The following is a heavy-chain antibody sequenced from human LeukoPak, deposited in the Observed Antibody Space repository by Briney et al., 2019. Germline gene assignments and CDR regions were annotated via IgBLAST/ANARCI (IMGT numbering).Heavy chain of an antibody. CDR3: AKDIYDSSGYYSHFDY. D-gene: IGHD3-22*01. V-gene: IGHV3-21*04. CDR1: GFTFSSYS. J-gene: IGHJ4*02. CDR2: ISSSSSYI. Sequence: PGGSLRLSCAASGFTFSSYSMNWVRQAPGKGLEWVSSISSSSSYIYYADPVKGRFTISRDNAKNSLYLQMNSLRAEDTALYYCAKDIYDSSGYYSHFDYWGQGTLVTVSS.